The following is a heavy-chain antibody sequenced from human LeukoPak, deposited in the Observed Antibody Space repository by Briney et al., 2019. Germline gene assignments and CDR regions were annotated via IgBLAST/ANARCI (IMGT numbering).Heavy chain of an antibody. J-gene: IGHJ4*02. CDR1: AFTFSSYA. CDR3: ARDLSASWYSLGY. Sequence: GGSLRLTFAASAFTFSSYAMSWVRQAPGKGLEWVSGIDWSGESTGYSDSAKGRFTISRDNAANVLYLQMNGLRAEDTALYYCARDLSASWYSLGYWGRGTLVTVSS. CDR2: IDWSGEST. V-gene: IGHV3-20*03. D-gene: IGHD2-2*01.